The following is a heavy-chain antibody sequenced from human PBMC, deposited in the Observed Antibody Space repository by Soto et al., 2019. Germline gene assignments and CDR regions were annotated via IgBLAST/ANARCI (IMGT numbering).Heavy chain of an antibody. D-gene: IGHD3-3*01. V-gene: IGHV4-39*01. CDR1: GGSISSSSDY. Sequence: PSETLSVTYTVSGGSISSSSDYCGRIHKPPGKGLEWIGSIYYSGSTYYNPSLKSRVTISVDTSKNQFSLKLSSVTAADTAVYYCARPYYDFWSGYYPPPYWFDPWGQGTLVTVSS. CDR2: IYYSGST. J-gene: IGHJ5*02. CDR3: ARPYYDFWSGYYPPPYWFDP.